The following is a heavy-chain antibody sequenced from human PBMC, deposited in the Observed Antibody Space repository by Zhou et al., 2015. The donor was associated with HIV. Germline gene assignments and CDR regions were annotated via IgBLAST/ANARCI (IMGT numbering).Heavy chain of an antibody. CDR3: ARGVRSTYYYDSSGFPPFDY. Sequence: QVQLVQSGAEVKKPGSSVKVSCKASGGTFSSYAISWVRQAPGQGLEWMGGIIPIFGTANYAQKFQGRVTITADESTSTAYMELSSLRSEDTAVYYCARGVRSTYYYDSSGFPPFDYWGQGTLVTVSS. V-gene: IGHV1-69*01. D-gene: IGHD3-22*01. CDR2: IIPIFGTA. CDR1: GGTFSSYA. J-gene: IGHJ4*02.